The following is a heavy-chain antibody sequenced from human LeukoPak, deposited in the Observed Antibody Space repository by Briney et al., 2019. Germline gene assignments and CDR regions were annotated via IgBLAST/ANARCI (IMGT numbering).Heavy chain of an antibody. J-gene: IGHJ3*02. D-gene: IGHD4-23*01. CDR3: ARETVGVSSTSRDIKIDHEAFDI. CDR2: ITRNGGTK. Sequence: VSLSLTCVGSGLSVSPLSWEWVRHAPGKGLEYVSYITRNGGTKDYGNYVAGRITDSRHTYKTTMYLQMGRLRIEDTAVYYCARETVGVSSTSRDIKIDHEAFDIWGRGTVVTVSS. CDR1: GLSVSPLS. V-gene: IGHV3-64*01.